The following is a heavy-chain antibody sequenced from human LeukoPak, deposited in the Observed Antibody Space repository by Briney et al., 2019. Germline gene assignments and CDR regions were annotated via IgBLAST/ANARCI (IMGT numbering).Heavy chain of an antibody. CDR3: ASLSETIIVVVTAIPSLFDY. Sequence: SETLSLTCAVYGGSFSGYYWSWIRQPPGKGLEWIGSIYYSGSTYYNPSLKSRVTISVDTSKNQFSLKLSSVTAADTAVYYCASLSETIIVVVTAIPSLFDYWGQGTLVTVSS. V-gene: IGHV4-34*01. CDR1: GGSFSGYY. D-gene: IGHD2-21*02. CDR2: IYYSGST. J-gene: IGHJ4*02.